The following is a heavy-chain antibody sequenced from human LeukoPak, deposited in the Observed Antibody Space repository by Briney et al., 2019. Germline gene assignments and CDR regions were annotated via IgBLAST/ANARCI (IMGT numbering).Heavy chain of an antibody. CDR1: GYTFTSYG. D-gene: IGHD3-22*01. Sequence: APVRASCTASGYTFTSYGISWGRQSPGQGLEGRGWISAYNGKTNYAPKLQGRVTKTTDTSTSTAYMELRSLRSDDTAVYYCARDRGVGYYYDSSGYLYWGQGTLVTVSS. CDR2: ISAYNGKT. CDR3: ARDRGVGYYYDSSGYLY. J-gene: IGHJ4*02. V-gene: IGHV1-18*01.